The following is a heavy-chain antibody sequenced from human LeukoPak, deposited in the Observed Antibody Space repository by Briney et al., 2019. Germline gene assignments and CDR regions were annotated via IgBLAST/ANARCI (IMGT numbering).Heavy chain of an antibody. CDR1: GFTVSSYA. D-gene: IGHD1-7*01. CDR2: ISWNSGSI. Sequence: PGGSLRLSCAASGFTVSSYAMHWVRQPIGKGLEWVSGISWNSGSIGYADSVKGRFTISRDNAKNSLYLQMNSLRAEDTALYYCAKDQSWNYLGWFDPWGQGTLVTVSS. J-gene: IGHJ5*02. V-gene: IGHV3-9*01. CDR3: AKDQSWNYLGWFDP.